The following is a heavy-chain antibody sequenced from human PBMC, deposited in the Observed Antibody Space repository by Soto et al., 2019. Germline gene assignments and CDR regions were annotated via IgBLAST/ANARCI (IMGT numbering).Heavy chain of an antibody. CDR3: AKSGREPDYYDSSGYYSNWFDP. V-gene: IGHV1-69*13. CDR2: IIPIFGTA. D-gene: IGHD3-22*01. CDR1: GGTFSSYA. J-gene: IGHJ5*02. Sequence: GASVKVSCKASGGTFSSYAISWVRQAPGQGLEWMGGIIPIFGTANYAQKFQDRVTITADESTSTAYMELSSLRSEDTAVYYCAKSGREPDYYDSSGYYSNWFDPWGQGTLVTVSS.